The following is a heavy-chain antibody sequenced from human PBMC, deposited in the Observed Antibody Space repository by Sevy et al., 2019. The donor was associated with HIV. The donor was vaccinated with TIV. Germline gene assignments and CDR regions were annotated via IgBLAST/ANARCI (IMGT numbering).Heavy chain of an antibody. CDR2: INGKGRST. Sequence: GESLKISCAASGFTFSDYAMNWVRQAPGKGLEWVSAINGKGRSTHYTDSVEGRFTISRDNAKSTLYLEMNSLRVEDTAVYYCAKTINSGGGVVPAANYYYGLDVWGQGTTVTVSS. J-gene: IGHJ6*02. D-gene: IGHD2-2*01. CDR1: GFTFSDYA. V-gene: IGHV3-23*01. CDR3: AKTINSGGGVVPAANYYYGLDV.